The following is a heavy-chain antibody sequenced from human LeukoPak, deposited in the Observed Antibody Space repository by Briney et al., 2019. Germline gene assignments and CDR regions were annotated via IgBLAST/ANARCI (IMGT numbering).Heavy chain of an antibody. CDR3: ARDLGLAVASSWGGLDH. CDR1: GFTFRSSA. V-gene: IGHV3-30*04. Sequence: GGSLRLSCTASGFTFRSSAMHWVRQAPGKGLEWVAVISYDGVNTYFADSVKGRFTISRDNSRNTVFLQMSSLRHEDTAVYFCARDLGLAVASSWGGLDHWGQGTLVTVSS. D-gene: IGHD6-19*01. J-gene: IGHJ4*02. CDR2: ISYDGVNT.